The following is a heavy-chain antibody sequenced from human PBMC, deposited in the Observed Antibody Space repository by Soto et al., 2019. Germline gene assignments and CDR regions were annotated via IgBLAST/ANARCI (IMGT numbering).Heavy chain of an antibody. CDR3: AREGGDYYDSSGYLCYFDY. CDR2: IIPIFGTA. CDR1: GGTFSSYA. V-gene: IGHV1-69*01. Sequence: QVQLVQSGAEVKKPGSSVKVSCKASGGTFSSYAISWVRQAPGQGLEWMGGIIPIFGTANYAQKFQGRVTITADESTSTAYTELSSLRSEDTAVYYCAREGGDYYDSSGYLCYFDYWGQGTLVTVSS. D-gene: IGHD3-22*01. J-gene: IGHJ4*02.